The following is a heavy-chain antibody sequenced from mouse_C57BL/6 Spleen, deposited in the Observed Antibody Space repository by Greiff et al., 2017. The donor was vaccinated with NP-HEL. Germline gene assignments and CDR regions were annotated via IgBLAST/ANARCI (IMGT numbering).Heavy chain of an antibody. CDR2: IYWDDDK. Sequence: QVQLKQSGPGILQSSQTLSLTCSFSGFSLSTSGMGVSWIRQPSGKGLEWLAHIYWDDDKRYNPSLKSRLTISKDTSRNQVFLKITSVDTADTATYYCARREGYYGYDYYAMDYWGQGTSVTVSS. D-gene: IGHD2-2*01. J-gene: IGHJ4*01. CDR3: ARREGYYGYDYYAMDY. V-gene: IGHV8-12*01. CDR1: GFSLSTSGMG.